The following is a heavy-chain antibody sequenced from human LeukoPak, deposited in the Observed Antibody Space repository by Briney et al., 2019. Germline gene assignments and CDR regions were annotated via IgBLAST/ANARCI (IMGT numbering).Heavy chain of an antibody. V-gene: IGHV3-23*01. J-gene: IGHJ4*02. CDR1: GFTFSSYA. CDR2: ISGSGGST. Sequence: GGSLRLSCAASGFTFSSYAMSWVRQAPGKGLEWVSAISGSGGSTYYADSVKGRFTISRDNSKNTLYLQMNSLRAEDTAVCYCAKNVYSSSWYYFDYWGQGTLVTASS. CDR3: AKNVYSSSWYYFDY. D-gene: IGHD6-13*01.